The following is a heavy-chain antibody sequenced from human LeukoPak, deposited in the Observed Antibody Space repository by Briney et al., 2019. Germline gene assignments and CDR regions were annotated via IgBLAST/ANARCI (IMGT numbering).Heavy chain of an antibody. CDR2: IYYSGST. J-gene: IGHJ4*02. CDR3: ARDQGGSGWYSAFDY. Sequence: SETLSLTCTVSGGSISSYYWSWIRQPPGKGLEWIGYIYYSGSTNYNPSLKSRVTISVDTSKNQFSLKLSSVTAADTAVYYCARDQGGSGWYSAFDYWGQGTLVTVSS. D-gene: IGHD6-19*01. V-gene: IGHV4-59*12. CDR1: GGSISSYY.